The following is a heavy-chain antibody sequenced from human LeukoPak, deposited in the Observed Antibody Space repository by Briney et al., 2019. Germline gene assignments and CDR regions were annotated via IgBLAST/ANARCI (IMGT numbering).Heavy chain of an antibody. Sequence: SETLSLTCTVSGGSISTYYWSWIRQPPGKGLEWIGYIYYSGSINYNPSLKSRVTISVDTSKNQFSLKLSSVTAADTAVYYCAREHGGNSGGVDYWGQGTLVTVSS. V-gene: IGHV4-59*01. CDR1: GGSISTYY. CDR2: IYYSGSI. CDR3: AREHGGNSGGVDY. D-gene: IGHD4-23*01. J-gene: IGHJ4*02.